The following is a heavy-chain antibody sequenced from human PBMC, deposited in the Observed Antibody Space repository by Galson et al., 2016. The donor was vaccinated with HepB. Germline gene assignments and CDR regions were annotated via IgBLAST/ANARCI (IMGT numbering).Heavy chain of an antibody. CDR3: AKIGRVYFHMDV. Sequence: ETLSLTCTVSGYSVSSGYYWGWFRQPPGKGLEWIGTFSQSGSSDYNPSLKSRVGISLDTSKNQFSLKLTSVAAADTAIYYCAKIGRVYFHMDVWGQGTTVTVSS. CDR1: GYSVSSGYY. V-gene: IGHV4-38-2*02. CDR2: FSQSGSS. J-gene: IGHJ6*03. D-gene: IGHD3-16*01.